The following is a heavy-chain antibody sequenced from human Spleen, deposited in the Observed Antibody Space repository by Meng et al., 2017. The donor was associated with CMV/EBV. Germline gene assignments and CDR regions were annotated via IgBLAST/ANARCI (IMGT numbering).Heavy chain of an antibody. V-gene: IGHV4-38-2*02. CDR1: GYSISTGYY. J-gene: IGHJ4*02. CDR2: IHHSGST. CDR3: ASHLRYFDY. Sequence: SETLSLTCTVSGYSISTGYYWGWIRQPPGKGLEWIASIHHSGSTYYNPSLKSRVTISLDMSKNQFSLKLTSVTAADTAVYYCASHLRYFDYWGQGTLVTVSS. D-gene: IGHD3-16*01.